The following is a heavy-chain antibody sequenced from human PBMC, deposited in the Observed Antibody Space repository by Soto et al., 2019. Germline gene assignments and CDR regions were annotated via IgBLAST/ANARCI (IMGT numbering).Heavy chain of an antibody. V-gene: IGHV1-69*04. CDR1: GGTFSSYT. Sequence: ASVKVSCKASGGTFSSYTISWVRQAPGQGLEWMGRIIPILGIANYAQKFQGRVTITADKSTSTAYMELSSLRSEDTAVYYCAREDVDIVVVVAATGGAFDIWGQGTMVTVSS. CDR2: IIPILGIA. CDR3: AREDVDIVVVVAATGGAFDI. D-gene: IGHD2-15*01. J-gene: IGHJ3*02.